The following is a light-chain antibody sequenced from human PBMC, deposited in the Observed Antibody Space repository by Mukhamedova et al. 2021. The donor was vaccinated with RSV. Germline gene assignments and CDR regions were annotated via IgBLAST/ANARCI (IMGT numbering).Light chain of an antibody. Sequence: GDGVSIPCRASQHLRASLTWSQQKPGKAPKALIFRASCLPSGVPSRFSGSGSGTDFTLTITSLQPEDVATYYCQQSYSTRTWTFG. CDR3: QQSYSTRTWT. CDR1: QHLRAS. V-gene: IGKV1-39*01. CDR2: RAS. J-gene: IGKJ1*01.